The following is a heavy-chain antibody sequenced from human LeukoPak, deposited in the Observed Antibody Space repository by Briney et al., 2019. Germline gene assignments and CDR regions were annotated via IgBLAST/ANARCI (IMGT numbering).Heavy chain of an antibody. J-gene: IGHJ4*02. V-gene: IGHV3-11*01. D-gene: IGHD5-12*01. CDR1: GFTFSDFY. Sequence: GGSLRLSCAASGFTFSDFYMSWIRQAPGKGLEWVSYISGSGSTIYYADSVKGRFTISRDNAKNSLYLQMNSLRAEDTAVYYCAGGRYSGTTYYFDYWGQGTLVTVSS. CDR2: ISGSGSTI. CDR3: AGGRYSGTTYYFDY.